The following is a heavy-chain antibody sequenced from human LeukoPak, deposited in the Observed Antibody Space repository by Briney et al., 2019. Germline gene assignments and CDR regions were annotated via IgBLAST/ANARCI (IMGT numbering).Heavy chain of an antibody. CDR3: ARFRYCSSDTICYYDFDY. J-gene: IGHJ4*02. CDR2: IHYSGRT. Sequence: SETLSLTCTVSGGSISGYYWSWIRQPPERGLEWIGYIHYSGRTYYNPSLKSRVTLSVDTSRNQFSLKLTSLTAADTAVYYCARFRYCSSDTICYYDFDYWGQGTLVTVSS. CDR1: GGSISGYY. D-gene: IGHD2-2*01. V-gene: IGHV4-59*01.